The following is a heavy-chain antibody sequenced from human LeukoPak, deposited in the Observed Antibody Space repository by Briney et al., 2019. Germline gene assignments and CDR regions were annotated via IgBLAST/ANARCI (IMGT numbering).Heavy chain of an antibody. CDR3: ARESLGVTAFDI. Sequence: GGSLRLSRAASGFTFNRHWMTWVRQAPGKGLEWIANVNPDMREKNYVESVKGRFTISRDNAKNSLYLQMNSLRAEDTAVYYCARESLGVTAFDIWGQGTMVTVSS. CDR2: VNPDMREK. V-gene: IGHV3-7*03. CDR1: GFTFNRHW. J-gene: IGHJ3*02. D-gene: IGHD2-21*02.